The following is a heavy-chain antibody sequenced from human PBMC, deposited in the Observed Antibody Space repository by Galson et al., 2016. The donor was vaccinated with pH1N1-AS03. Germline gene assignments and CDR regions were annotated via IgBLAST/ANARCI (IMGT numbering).Heavy chain of an antibody. D-gene: IGHD3-3*01. CDR2: IYPGDSGT. J-gene: IGHJ4*02. V-gene: IGHV5-51*01. Sequence: SGAEVKKPGESLKISCKGSGYRFTSYWIGWVRQMPGKGLEWMGVIYPGDSGTRYSPSFHGQVTISVDKSISTAYLQWSSLKASDTAMYYCAIRVDFWSGLPYYFDYWGQGTLVTVSS. CDR3: AIRVDFWSGLPYYFDY. CDR1: GYRFTSYW.